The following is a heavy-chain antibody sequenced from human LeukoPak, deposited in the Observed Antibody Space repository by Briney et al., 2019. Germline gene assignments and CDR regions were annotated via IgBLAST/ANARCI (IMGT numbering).Heavy chain of an antibody. V-gene: IGHV1-18*01. Sequence: ASVKVSCKASGDTFTSYGISWVRQAPGQGLEWMGWISAYNGNTNYAQKLQGRVTLTTDTSTSTAYMELRSLRSDDTAVYYCARDQDYYYDSSGYYLGDYWGQGTLVTVSS. J-gene: IGHJ4*02. D-gene: IGHD3-22*01. CDR3: ARDQDYYYDSSGYYLGDY. CDR2: ISAYNGNT. CDR1: GDTFTSYG.